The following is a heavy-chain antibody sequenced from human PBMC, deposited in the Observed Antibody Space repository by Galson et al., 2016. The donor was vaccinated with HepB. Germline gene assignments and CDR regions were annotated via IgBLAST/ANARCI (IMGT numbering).Heavy chain of an antibody. Sequence: SLRLSCAASGFTFSDHYMDWVRQAPGKGLEWVGRSRNKPESYTTEYAASVKGRFTLSRGDSKNSLYLQMHSLKTEATAVYNCARASLWCGELALDYWVQGTLVTVSS. D-gene: IGHD3-10*01. V-gene: IGHV3-72*01. CDR3: ARASLWCGELALDY. CDR1: GFTFSDHY. J-gene: IGHJ4*02. CDR2: SRNKPESYTT.